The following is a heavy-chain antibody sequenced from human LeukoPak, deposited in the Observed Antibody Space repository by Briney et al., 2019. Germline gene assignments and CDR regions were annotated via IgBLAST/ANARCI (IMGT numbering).Heavy chain of an antibody. CDR1: GGSISSSGYY. V-gene: IGHV4-39*01. CDR3: ARHVGRAGDEPYFDY. J-gene: IGHJ4*02. Sequence: PETLSLTCTVSGGSISSSGYYWGWIRQPPGKGLEWIGNIYYSGSTYYNPSLKSRVTISVDTSKNQFSLKLSSVTAADTAVYYCARHVGRAGDEPYFDYWGQGALVTVSS. D-gene: IGHD4-17*01. CDR2: IYYSGST.